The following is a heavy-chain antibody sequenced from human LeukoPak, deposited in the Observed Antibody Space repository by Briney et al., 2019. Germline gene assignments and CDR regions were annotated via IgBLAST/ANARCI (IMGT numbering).Heavy chain of an antibody. D-gene: IGHD3-22*01. J-gene: IGHJ6*03. CDR1: GGSISSGGYY. Sequence: SQTLSLTCTVSGGSISSGGYYWSWIRQHPGKGLEWIAYMPYSGTTYYNPSLKSRVSISVHTSKNQFSLRLSSVTAADTAVYYCARHYDLYYYTDVWGKGTTVTVSS. CDR2: MPYSGTT. CDR3: ARHYDLYYYTDV. V-gene: IGHV4-31*03.